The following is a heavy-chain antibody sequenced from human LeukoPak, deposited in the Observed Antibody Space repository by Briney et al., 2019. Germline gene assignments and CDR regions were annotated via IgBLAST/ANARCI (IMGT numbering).Heavy chain of an antibody. CDR3: TRADGAYDKGFFDY. V-gene: IGHV3-49*04. J-gene: IGHJ4*02. D-gene: IGHD5-12*01. CDR1: GFTFGDYA. Sequence: PGGSLRLSCTASGFTFGDYAMSWVRQAPGKGLEWVGLIRREANGGTAEYAASVKGRFTISRDDSKNVAFLHMNSLETEDTAVYYCTRADGAYDKGFFDYWGQGTLVTVSS. CDR2: IRREANGGTA.